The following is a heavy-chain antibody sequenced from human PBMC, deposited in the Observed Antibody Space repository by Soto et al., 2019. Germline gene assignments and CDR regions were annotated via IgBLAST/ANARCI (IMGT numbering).Heavy chain of an antibody. CDR1: GGSFSSHS. J-gene: IGHJ3*01. V-gene: IGHV1-69*02. Sequence: QVQLVQSGAEVKKPGSSVKISCKASGGSFSSHSITWVRQAPGQGLEWMGRIIPILDITNYAQKFQDRVTITADKSSSTVYMDLNSLTSEDTAIYYCSVGDDDDYRYPRDDGFDVWGQGTKVSVSS. D-gene: IGHD3-16*02. CDR3: SVGDDDDYRYPRDDGFDV. CDR2: IIPILDIT.